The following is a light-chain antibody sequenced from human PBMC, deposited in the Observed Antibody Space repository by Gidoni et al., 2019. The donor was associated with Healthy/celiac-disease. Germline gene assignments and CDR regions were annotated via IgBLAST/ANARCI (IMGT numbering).Light chain of an antibody. CDR1: QSVLYSSNNKNY. Sequence: DIVMTQSPDPLAVSLGERATINCKSSQSVLYSSNNKNYLAWYQQKPGQPPKLLIYWASTRESGVPDRFSGSGSGTDFNLTISSLQAEDVAVYYCQQYYSTPYTFGQGTKLEIK. V-gene: IGKV4-1*01. CDR3: QQYYSTPYT. CDR2: WAS. J-gene: IGKJ2*01.